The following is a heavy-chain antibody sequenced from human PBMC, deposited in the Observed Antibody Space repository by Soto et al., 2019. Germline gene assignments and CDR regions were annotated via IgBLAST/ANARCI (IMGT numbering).Heavy chain of an antibody. D-gene: IGHD3-3*01. V-gene: IGHV3-74*01. CDR3: ATLRSIFGTEDLFDP. J-gene: IGHJ5*02. CDR1: GFTFSRYW. CDR2: VNSDGSRT. Sequence: EVQVVESGGGLVQPGGSLRLSCAASGFTFSRYWMHWVRQAPGKGPEWVSYVNSDGSRTAYADSVKGRFTISRDNAKNMFYLQMNSLRVEDTAVYYCATLRSIFGTEDLFDPWGQGTLVTVSS.